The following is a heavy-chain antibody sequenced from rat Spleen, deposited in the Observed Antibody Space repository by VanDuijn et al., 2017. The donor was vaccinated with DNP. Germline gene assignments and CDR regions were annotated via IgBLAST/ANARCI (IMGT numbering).Heavy chain of an antibody. V-gene: IGHV5-31*01. CDR3: TTDLAY. Sequence: EVQLVESGGGLVQPGRSLKLSCAASGFTFNNYWMTWIRQVPGKGLECVASITSRDGSTYYPESVKGRFTISRDNAKSSLYLQMDSLRSEDTATYYCTTDLAYWGQGTLVTVSS. CDR1: GFTFNNYW. CDR2: ITSRDGST. J-gene: IGHJ3*01.